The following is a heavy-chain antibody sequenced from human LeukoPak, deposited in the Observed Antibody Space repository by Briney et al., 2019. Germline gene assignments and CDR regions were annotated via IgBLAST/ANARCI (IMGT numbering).Heavy chain of an antibody. CDR2: INHSGST. V-gene: IGHV4-34*01. CDR1: GGSFSGYY. J-gene: IGHJ4*02. D-gene: IGHD2-21*02. CDR3: ARWRGDSIDY. Sequence: PSETLSLTCAVYGGSFSGYYWSWIRRPPGKGPEWIGEINHSGSTNYNPSLKSRVTISVDTSKNQFSLKLSSVTAADTAVYYCARWRGDSIDYWGQGTLVTVSS.